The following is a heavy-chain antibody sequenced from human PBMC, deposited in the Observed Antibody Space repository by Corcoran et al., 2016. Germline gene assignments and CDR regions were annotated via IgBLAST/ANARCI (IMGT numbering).Heavy chain of an antibody. J-gene: IGHJ6*02. CDR1: GYTFTSYY. CDR2: INPSGGST. CDR3: ARDRSGQGIQLWQNYYYYGMDV. D-gene: IGHD5-18*01. V-gene: IGHV1-46*01. Sequence: QVQLVQSGAEVKKPGASVKVSCKASGYTFTSYYMHWVQQAPGQGLEWMGIINPSGGSTSYAQKFQGRVTMTRDTSTSTVYMELSSLRSEDTAVYYCARDRSGQGIQLWQNYYYYGMDVWGQGTTVTVSS.